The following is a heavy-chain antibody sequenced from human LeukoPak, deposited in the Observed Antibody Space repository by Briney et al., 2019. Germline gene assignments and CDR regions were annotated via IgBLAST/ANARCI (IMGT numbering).Heavy chain of an antibody. V-gene: IGHV4-34*01. J-gene: IGHJ6*03. CDR1: GGSFSGYH. CDR2: ITHAGNT. D-gene: IGHD2-2*01. Sequence: SETLSLTCALYGGSFSGYHWTWIRQPPGKGLEWIGEITHAGNTNYNPSLKSRVTISADTSKTQFSLKLSSVTAADTAVYYCARGNLVVVAAANRAHSYMDVWAKGTTVTVSS. CDR3: ARGNLVVVAAANRAHSYMDV.